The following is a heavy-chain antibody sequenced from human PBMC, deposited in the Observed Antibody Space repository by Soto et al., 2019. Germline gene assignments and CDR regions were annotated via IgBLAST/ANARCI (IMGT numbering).Heavy chain of an antibody. CDR2: ISSSGGST. J-gene: IGHJ3*02. Sequence: EVQLLESGGGLVQPGGSLRLSCVASEFTFSNYAMNWVRQAPGEGPAWVSLISSSGGSTYYADSVKGRFSISRDNSKNTLYLQMNSLRVEDTAIYYCAKDIQGRGATTGDDAFDIWGQGTMVTVSS. D-gene: IGHD1-1*01. V-gene: IGHV3-23*01. CDR1: EFTFSNYA. CDR3: AKDIQGRGATTGDDAFDI.